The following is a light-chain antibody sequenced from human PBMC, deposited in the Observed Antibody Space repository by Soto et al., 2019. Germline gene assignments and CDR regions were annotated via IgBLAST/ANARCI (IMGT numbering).Light chain of an antibody. Sequence: QSVLTQPPSVSGAPGQRVTLSCTGSSSNIGAGFDVHWYQQLPGTAPKLLIYGNINRPSGVPDRFSGSKSGTSASLAITGLQAEDEADYYCQSYDSSLSVVFGGGTKLTVL. CDR3: QSYDSSLSVV. CDR1: SSNIGAGFD. CDR2: GNI. V-gene: IGLV1-40*01. J-gene: IGLJ2*01.